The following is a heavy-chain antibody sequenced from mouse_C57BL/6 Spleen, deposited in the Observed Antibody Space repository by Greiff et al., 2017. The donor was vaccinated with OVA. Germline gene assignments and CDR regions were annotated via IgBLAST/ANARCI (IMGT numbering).Heavy chain of an antibody. J-gene: IGHJ3*01. Sequence: VMLVESGPGLVQPSQSLSITCTVSGFSLTSYGVHWVRQSPGKGLEWLGVIWSGGSTDYNAAFISRLSISKDNSKSQVFFKMNSLQADDTAIYYCARKDYDYAWFAYWGQGTLVTVSA. D-gene: IGHD2-4*01. CDR3: ARKDYDYAWFAY. CDR1: GFSLTSYG. CDR2: IWSGGST. V-gene: IGHV2-2*01.